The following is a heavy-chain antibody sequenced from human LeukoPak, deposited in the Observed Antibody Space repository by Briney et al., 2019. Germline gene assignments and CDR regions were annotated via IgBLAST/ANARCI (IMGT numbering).Heavy chain of an antibody. CDR2: MSYDDRNK. J-gene: IGHJ4*02. Sequence: QAGGSLRLSCAASGFTFSTYSMHWVRQAPGKGLEWVAVMSYDDRNKNYAHSVKGRFTISRDNSKNTLYLQMNSLRAEDTAVYYCATDSTDGFTPGEPPPPFDYGGQGPLVTVSS. V-gene: IGHV3-30*04. D-gene: IGHD3-16*01. CDR3: ATDSTDGFTPGEPPPPFDY. CDR1: GFTFSTYS.